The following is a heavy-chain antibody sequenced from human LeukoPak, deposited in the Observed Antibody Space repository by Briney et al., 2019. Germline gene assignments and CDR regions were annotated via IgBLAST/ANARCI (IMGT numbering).Heavy chain of an antibody. CDR3: ARVMYGSYGYDY. CDR2: MNPNSGNT. V-gene: IGHV1-8*01. J-gene: IGHJ4*02. Sequence: ASVNVSCKASGYTFTSYDINWVRQPTGQGLECMGWMNPNSGNTGYAQKFQGRVTMTRNTSISTAYMELSSLRSEDTAVYYCARVMYGSYGYDYWGQGTLVTVPS. D-gene: IGHD5-18*01. CDR1: GYTFTSYD.